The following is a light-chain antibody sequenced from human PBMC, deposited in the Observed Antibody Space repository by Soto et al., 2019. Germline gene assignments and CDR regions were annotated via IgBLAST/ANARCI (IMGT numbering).Light chain of an antibody. V-gene: IGKV1-5*01. Sequence: DIQMTQSPSSLSAYVGDRVTITFRASQSISTYLNWYLQKPGKAPKLLIYDASSLESGVPSRFSGSGSGTEFTLTISSLQPDDFATYYCQQYNSYSPFGQGTRLEIK. CDR2: DAS. CDR3: QQYNSYSP. J-gene: IGKJ5*01. CDR1: QSISTY.